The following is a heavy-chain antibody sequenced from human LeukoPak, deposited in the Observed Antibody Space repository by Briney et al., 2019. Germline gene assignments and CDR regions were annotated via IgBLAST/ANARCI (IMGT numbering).Heavy chain of an antibody. Sequence: PSETLSLTCTVSGGSISSYYWSWIRQPPGKGLEWIGYIYYSGSTNYNPSLKSRVTISVDTSKNQFSLKLSSVTAADTAVYYCARYNWNSYYYYGMDVWGQGTTVTVSS. J-gene: IGHJ6*02. CDR3: ARYNWNSYYYYGMDV. V-gene: IGHV4-59*01. CDR2: IYYSGST. D-gene: IGHD1-7*01. CDR1: GGSISSYY.